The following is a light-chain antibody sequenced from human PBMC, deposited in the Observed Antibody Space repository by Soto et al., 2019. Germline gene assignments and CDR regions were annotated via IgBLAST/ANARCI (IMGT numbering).Light chain of an antibody. J-gene: IGKJ4*02. CDR1: QGSRND. Sequence: DIQLTQSPSSLSASVGARLTVTCRASQGSRNDLGWYQQKPGKAPKRLIYEASTLQSRVPSRFSGRGSGTEFSLTIINLQPEDFATDYCLQQYSYSRTFAGGTKVDIK. CDR2: EAS. V-gene: IGKV1-17*02. CDR3: LQQYSYSRT.